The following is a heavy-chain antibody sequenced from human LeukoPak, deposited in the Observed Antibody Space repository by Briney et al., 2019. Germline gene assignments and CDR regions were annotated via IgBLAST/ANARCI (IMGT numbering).Heavy chain of an antibody. CDR2: IYHSGST. J-gene: IGHJ4*02. CDR1: GYSISSGYY. CDR3: ARFNSGSYQHYFDY. D-gene: IGHD1-26*01. Sequence: SETLSLTCTVSGYSISSGYYWGWIRQPPGKGLEWIGGIYHSGSTYYNPSLKSRVTISVDTSKNQFSLKLSSVTAADTAVYYCARFNSGSYQHYFDYWGQGTLVTVSS. V-gene: IGHV4-38-2*02.